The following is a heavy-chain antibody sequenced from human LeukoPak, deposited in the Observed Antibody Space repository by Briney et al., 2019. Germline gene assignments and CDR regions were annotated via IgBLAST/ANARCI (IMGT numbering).Heavy chain of an antibody. D-gene: IGHD2-2*03. CDR1: GFTFSSYA. J-gene: IGHJ4*02. CDR3: AKSGYCSSTSCPPYY. CDR2: ISGSGGST. Sequence: GGSLRLSCAASGFTFSSYAMSWVRQAPGKGVEGVSAISGSGGSTYYADSMKGRFTISRDNSKNTLYLQMNSLRAEDTAVYYCAKSGYCSSTSCPPYYWSQGTLVTVSS. V-gene: IGHV3-23*01.